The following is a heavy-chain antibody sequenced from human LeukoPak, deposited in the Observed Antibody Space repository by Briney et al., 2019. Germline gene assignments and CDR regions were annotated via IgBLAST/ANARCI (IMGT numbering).Heavy chain of an antibody. V-gene: IGHV3-23*01. J-gene: IGHJ4*02. CDR1: GFTFSSYA. Sequence: GGSLRLSCAASGFTFSSYAMSWVRQAPGKGLEWVSAISGSGGSTYYADSVKGRFTISRDNSKNTLYLQMNSLRDDDSAAYFCARVYLERLTAGYFDHWGQGTQVTVSP. CDR2: ISGSGGST. D-gene: IGHD2-8*01. CDR3: ARVYLERLTAGYFDH.